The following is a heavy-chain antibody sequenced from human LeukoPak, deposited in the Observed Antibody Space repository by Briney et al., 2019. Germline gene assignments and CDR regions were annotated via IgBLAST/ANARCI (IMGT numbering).Heavy chain of an antibody. CDR2: ITSSSSYI. D-gene: IGHD6-19*01. Sequence: PGGSLRLSCAASGFTFSSYNMNWVRQAPGKGLEWVSSITSSSSYIYYADSVKGRFTISRDNSKSTLNLQMNSLRPEDTAVYYCAKSQVTGWYDFDYWGQGTLVIVSS. CDR1: GFTFSSYN. CDR3: AKSQVTGWYDFDY. V-gene: IGHV3-21*01. J-gene: IGHJ4*02.